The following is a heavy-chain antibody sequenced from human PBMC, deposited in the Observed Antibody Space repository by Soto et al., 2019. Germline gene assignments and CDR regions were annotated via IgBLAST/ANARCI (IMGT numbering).Heavy chain of an antibody. D-gene: IGHD3-3*01. CDR3: ARLDFRSGYYGGRFDP. V-gene: IGHV4-39*01. CDR1: GDSVNNNDFY. J-gene: IGHJ5*02. CDR2: IFYSGTT. Sequence: QVHLQESGPGLVKPSETLSLTCTVSGDSVNNNDFYWAWIRQPPGKGLEWVVTIFYSGTTYHNPSLKGRVTASVDRSENQFSLKLTSVTASDTAVYYCARLDFRSGYYGGRFDPWGQGTLDTVSS.